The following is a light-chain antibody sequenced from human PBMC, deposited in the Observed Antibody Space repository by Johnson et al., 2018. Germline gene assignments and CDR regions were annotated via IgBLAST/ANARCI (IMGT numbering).Light chain of an antibody. CDR2: ENN. J-gene: IGLJ1*01. CDR3: GTGDSSLRVGKV. V-gene: IGLV1-51*02. Sequence: QSVLTQPPSVSAAPGQKVTISCSGSSSNIGNNYVSWYQQLPGTAPKLLIYENNKRPSGITGRFSGSKSGTSATLGITGLQTGDEADYYCGTGDSSLRVGKVFGTRTKVTVL. CDR1: SSNIGNNY.